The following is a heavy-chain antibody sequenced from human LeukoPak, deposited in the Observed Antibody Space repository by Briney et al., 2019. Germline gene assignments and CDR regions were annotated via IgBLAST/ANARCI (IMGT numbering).Heavy chain of an antibody. Sequence: PGGSLRLSCAASGFTFSSYAMHWVRQAPGKGLEWGAVISYDGSNKYYADSVKGRFTISRDNSKNTLYLQMNSLRAEDTAVYYCARGILTGQYYYYGMDVWGQGTTVTVSS. J-gene: IGHJ6*02. CDR3: ARGILTGQYYYYGMDV. CDR1: GFTFSSYA. D-gene: IGHD3-9*01. CDR2: ISYDGSNK. V-gene: IGHV3-30-3*01.